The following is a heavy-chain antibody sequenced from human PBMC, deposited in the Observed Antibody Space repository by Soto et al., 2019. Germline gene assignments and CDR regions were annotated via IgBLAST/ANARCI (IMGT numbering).Heavy chain of an antibody. D-gene: IGHD2-2*01. CDR2: INPSGGST. CDR3: ARGRIVVVPAAGGGFVIAY. J-gene: IGHJ4*02. CDR1: GYTFTSYY. V-gene: IGHV1-46*01. Sequence: ASVKVSCKASGYTFTSYYMHWERQAPGQGLEWMGIINPSGGSTSYAQKFQGRVTMTRDTSTSTVYMELSSLRSEDTAVYYCARGRIVVVPAAGGGFVIAYWGQGTLVTVSS.